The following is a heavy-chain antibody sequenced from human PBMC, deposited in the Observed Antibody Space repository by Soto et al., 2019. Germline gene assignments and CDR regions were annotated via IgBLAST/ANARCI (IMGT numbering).Heavy chain of an antibody. V-gene: IGHV4-39*07. CDR1: VGSISSSSYY. Sequence: PPETLYLTCTVSVGSISSSSYYWCWIRQPPGKGLEWIGSIYHSGSTYYNPSLKSRVTISVDTSKNQFSLKLSSVTAADTAVYSCASCAATATPFDYWGQGTLVTVSS. J-gene: IGHJ4*02. D-gene: IGHD4-17*01. CDR2: IYHSGST. CDR3: ASCAATATPFDY.